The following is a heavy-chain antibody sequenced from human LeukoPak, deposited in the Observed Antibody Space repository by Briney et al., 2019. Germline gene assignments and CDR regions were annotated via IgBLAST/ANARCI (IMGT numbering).Heavy chain of an antibody. CDR3: ARGPAYGGNGDY. J-gene: IGHJ4*02. V-gene: IGHV3-21*01. CDR1: GFTFSSYS. Sequence: GGSLRLSCAASGFTFSSYSMNWVRQAPGKGLEWVSSISSSSSYIYYADSVKGRFTISRDNAKNSLYLQMNSLRAEDTAVYYCARGPAYGGNGDYWGQGTMVTVSS. D-gene: IGHD4-23*01. CDR2: ISSSSSYI.